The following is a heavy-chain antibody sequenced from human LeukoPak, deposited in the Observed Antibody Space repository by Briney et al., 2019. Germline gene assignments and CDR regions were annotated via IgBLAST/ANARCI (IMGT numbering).Heavy chain of an antibody. D-gene: IGHD2-2*01. Sequence: PSETLSLTCTVSGGSISSYYWSWIRQPPGKGLEWIGYIYYSGSTNYNPSLKSRVTISVDTSKNQFSLKLSSVTAADTAVYYCARQGTWRGYCSSTSCLNFDYWGQGTLVTVSS. CDR1: GGSISSYY. CDR2: IYYSGST. J-gene: IGHJ4*02. V-gene: IGHV4-59*08. CDR3: ARQGTWRGYCSSTSCLNFDY.